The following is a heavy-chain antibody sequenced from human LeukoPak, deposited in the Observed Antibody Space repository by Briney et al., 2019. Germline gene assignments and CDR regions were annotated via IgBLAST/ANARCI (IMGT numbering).Heavy chain of an antibody. Sequence: GGSLRLSCAASGFTFSSYSMNWVRQAPGKGLEWVSSISSSSAYIYYADSVKGRFTISRDNAKNSLYLQMNSLRAEDTAVYYCARGRYYYDSSGYYYLAVDAFDIWGQGTMVTVSS. V-gene: IGHV3-21*04. D-gene: IGHD3-22*01. J-gene: IGHJ3*02. CDR3: ARGRYYYDSSGYYYLAVDAFDI. CDR1: GFTFSSYS. CDR2: ISSSSAYI.